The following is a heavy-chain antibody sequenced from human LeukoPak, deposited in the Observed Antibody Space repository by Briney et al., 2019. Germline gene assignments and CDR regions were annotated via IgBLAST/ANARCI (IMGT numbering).Heavy chain of an antibody. Sequence: GGSLRLSCAASGFTFSSYWMSWVRQAPGKGLEWVANIKQDGSEKYYVDSVKGRFTISRDNAKNSLYLQMNSLRAEDTAVYYCARDSHYGYSSSWFHLVHIDYWGQGTLVTVSS. V-gene: IGHV3-7*01. CDR1: GFTFSSYW. J-gene: IGHJ4*02. CDR2: IKQDGSEK. D-gene: IGHD6-13*01. CDR3: ARDSHYGYSSSWFHLVHIDY.